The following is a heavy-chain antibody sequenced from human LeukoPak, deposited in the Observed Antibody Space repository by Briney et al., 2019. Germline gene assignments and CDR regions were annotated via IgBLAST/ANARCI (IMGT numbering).Heavy chain of an antibody. V-gene: IGHV3-9*01. J-gene: IGHJ6*02. CDR3: AKDRSYGYGMDV. D-gene: IGHD5-18*01. Sequence: GRSLRLSCAASGFTFDDYAMHWVRQAPGKGLEWVSGISWNSGSIGYADSVKGRFTISRDNAKNSLYLQMNSLRAEDTALYYCAKDRSYGYGMDVWGQGTTVTVSS. CDR1: GFTFDDYA. CDR2: ISWNSGSI.